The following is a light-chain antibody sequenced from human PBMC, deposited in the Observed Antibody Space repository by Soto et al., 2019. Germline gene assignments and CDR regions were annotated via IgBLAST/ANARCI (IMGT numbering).Light chain of an antibody. J-gene: IGLJ1*01. Sequence: QLVLTQPPSVSVAPGQRVTISCTGSSSNIGAGYDVHWYQQLPGTAPKLLIYGNSNRPSGVPDRFSGSKSGTSACLAITGLQAEDEADYYCQSYDSSLSALYVFGTGTKLTVL. CDR3: QSYDSSLSALYV. CDR2: GNS. V-gene: IGLV1-40*01. CDR1: SSNIGAGYD.